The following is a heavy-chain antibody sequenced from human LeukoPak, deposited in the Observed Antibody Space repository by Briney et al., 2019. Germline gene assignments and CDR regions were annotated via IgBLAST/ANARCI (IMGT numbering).Heavy chain of an antibody. CDR2: IRSKTDNYAT. J-gene: IGHJ6*02. CDR1: GFTFGGFT. D-gene: IGHD2-8*01. CDR3: AGHGTFTNYYYTMVV. Sequence: GGSLRLSCGTSGFTFGGFTMHWVRQASGKGLEWVGRIRSKTDNYATSYAASVKGRFTISRDDSKNTAYLQMNSLEIEDTAVYFCAGHGTFTNYYYTMVVWGQGTTVTVSS. V-gene: IGHV3-73*01.